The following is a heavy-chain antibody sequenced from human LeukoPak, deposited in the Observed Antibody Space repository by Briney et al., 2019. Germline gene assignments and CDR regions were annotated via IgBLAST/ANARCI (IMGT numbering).Heavy chain of an antibody. V-gene: IGHV4-59*01. D-gene: IGHD6-13*01. CDR2: IYYSGST. CDR1: GGSISSYY. CDR3: ARLCRAAQYYFDY. J-gene: IGHJ4*02. Sequence: SETLSLTCTVSGGSISSYYWSWIRPPPGKGLEWIGYIYYSGSTNYNPSLKSRVTISVDTSKNQFSLKLSSVTAADTAVYYCARLCRAAQYYFDYWGQGTLVTVSS.